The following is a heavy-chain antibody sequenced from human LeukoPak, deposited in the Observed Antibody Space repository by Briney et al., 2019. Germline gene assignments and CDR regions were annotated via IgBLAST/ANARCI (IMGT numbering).Heavy chain of an antibody. CDR1: GFTFSSYA. Sequence: PGGSLRLSCAASGFTFSSYAMSWVRQAPGKGLEWVSAISGSGGSTYYADSVKGRFTISRDNSKNSLYLQMNNLRPEDTALYYCAKAKENCEGGSCYPYYYAMDVWGQGTTVTVSS. D-gene: IGHD2-15*01. CDR3: AKAKENCEGGSCYPYYYAMDV. V-gene: IGHV3-23*01. J-gene: IGHJ6*02. CDR2: ISGSGGST.